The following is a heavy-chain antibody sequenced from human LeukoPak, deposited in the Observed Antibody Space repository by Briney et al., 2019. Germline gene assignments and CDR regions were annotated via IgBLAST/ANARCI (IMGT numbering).Heavy chain of an antibody. CDR3: ARVRGIVVVVAATNYYMDV. CDR1: GGSFSGYY. Sequence: SETLSLTCAVYGGSFSGYYWSWIRQPPGKGLEWIGEINHSGSTNYNPSLKSRVTISVDTSKNQFSLKLSSVTAADTAVYYCARVRGIVVVVAATNYYMDVWGKGTTVTVSS. V-gene: IGHV4-34*01. J-gene: IGHJ6*03. CDR2: INHSGST. D-gene: IGHD2-15*01.